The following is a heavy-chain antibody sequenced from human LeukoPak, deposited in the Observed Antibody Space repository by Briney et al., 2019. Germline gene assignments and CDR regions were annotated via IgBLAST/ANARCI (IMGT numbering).Heavy chain of an antibody. J-gene: IGHJ4*02. CDR1: GFTFTSYS. CDR3: ARVRTVTKDFDY. CDR2: ISSSSSYI. Sequence: GGSLRPSCAASGFTFTSYSMNWVRQAPGKGLESVSSISSSSSYIYYAESVKGRFTISRDNAKNSLYLQMNSLRAEDTAVYYCARVRTVTKDFDYWGQGTLVTVSS. V-gene: IGHV3-21*01. D-gene: IGHD4-17*01.